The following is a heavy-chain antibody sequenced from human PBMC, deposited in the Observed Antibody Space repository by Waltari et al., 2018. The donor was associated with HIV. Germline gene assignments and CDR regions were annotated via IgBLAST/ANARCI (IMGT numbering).Heavy chain of an antibody. CDR2: INLNSGDT. CDR1: GYTFTAYY. CDR3: ARDSYYYDSSGFFPDF. J-gene: IGHJ4*02. D-gene: IGHD3-22*01. Sequence: VQLVQSGAEGKKPGASVKVSCKASGYTFTAYYMHWVRQAPGQGLEWMGRINLNSGDTNYGQKFQGRVTMTRDTSISTAYMELSRLRSDDTAVYYCARDSYYYDSSGFFPDFWGQGTLVTVSS. V-gene: IGHV1-2*06.